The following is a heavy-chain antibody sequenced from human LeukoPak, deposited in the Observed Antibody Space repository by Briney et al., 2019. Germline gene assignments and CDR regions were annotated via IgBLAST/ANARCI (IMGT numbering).Heavy chain of an antibody. Sequence: EASVKVSCKASGGTFSSYAISWVRQAPGQGLEWMGRIIPIFGTANYAQKFQGRVTITTDESTSTAYMELSSLRSEDTAVYYCARAGDHYYSDYWGQGTLVTVSS. V-gene: IGHV1-69*05. CDR3: ARAGDHYYSDY. D-gene: IGHD4-17*01. J-gene: IGHJ4*02. CDR2: IIPIFGTA. CDR1: GGTFSSYA.